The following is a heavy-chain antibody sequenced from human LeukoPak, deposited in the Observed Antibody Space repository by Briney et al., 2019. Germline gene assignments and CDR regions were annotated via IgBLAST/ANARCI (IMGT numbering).Heavy chain of an antibody. D-gene: IGHD6-6*01. J-gene: IGHJ4*02. CDR3: ASHTLSLSSPDY. CDR1: GYTFTDYY. Sequence: ASVKVSCKASGYTFTDYYTHWVRQAPGQGLEWMGWINPNSGDTKYAQKFQGRVTMTRDTSISTAYMELSRLSSDDTAVYYCASHTLSLSSPDYWGQGTLVTVSA. V-gene: IGHV1-2*02. CDR2: INPNSGDT.